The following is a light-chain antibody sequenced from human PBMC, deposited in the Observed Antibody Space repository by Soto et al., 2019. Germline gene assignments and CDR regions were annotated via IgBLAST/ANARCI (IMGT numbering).Light chain of an antibody. J-gene: IGLJ1*01. CDR2: EVT. Sequence: QSALTQPASVSGSPGQSITISCTGTSGDIGSYNRVSWYQQHPGKAPKLIIYEVTDRPSGVSNRFSGSKSGNTASLTISGLQAEDWAEYYCSSYTNINTRACVFGPGTKLTVL. V-gene: IGLV2-14*01. CDR1: SGDIGSYNR. CDR3: SSYTNINTRACV.